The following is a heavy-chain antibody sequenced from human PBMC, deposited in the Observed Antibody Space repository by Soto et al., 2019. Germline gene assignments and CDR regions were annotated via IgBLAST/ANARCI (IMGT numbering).Heavy chain of an antibody. CDR1: GGSVSSGSYY. J-gene: IGHJ6*02. D-gene: IGHD2-15*01. Sequence: ETLSLTCTVSGGSVSSGSYYWSWIRQPPGKGLEWIGYIYYSGSTNYNPSLKSRVTISVDTSKNQFSLKLSSVTAADTAVYYCARDPRPFCSGGSCYGGYYYYYGMDVWGQGTTVTVSS. CDR2: IYYSGST. CDR3: ARDPRPFCSGGSCYGGYYYYYGMDV. V-gene: IGHV4-61*01.